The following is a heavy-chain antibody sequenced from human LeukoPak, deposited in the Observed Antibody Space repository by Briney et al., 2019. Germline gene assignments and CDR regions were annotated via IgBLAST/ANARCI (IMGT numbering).Heavy chain of an antibody. D-gene: IGHD3-10*01. CDR1: GGSFSGFY. J-gene: IGHJ4*02. CDR3: ARGRDWVRGTPFDY. Sequence: SETLSLPRAVYGGSFSGFYWSWIRQPPGKGLEWIGEINHSGSTNYNPSLKSRVTISVDTSKNQFSLKLSSVTAADTAVYYCARGRDWVRGTPFDYWGQGTLVTVSS. V-gene: IGHV4-34*01. CDR2: INHSGST.